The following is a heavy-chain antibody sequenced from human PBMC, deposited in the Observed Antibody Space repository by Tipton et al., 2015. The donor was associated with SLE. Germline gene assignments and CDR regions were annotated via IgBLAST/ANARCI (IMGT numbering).Heavy chain of an antibody. CDR3: ARDRPDSPQGWFDP. Sequence: TLSLTCTVSGGPISSYYWSWIRQPPGKGLEWIGYIYYSGSTNYNPSLKSRVTISVDTSKNQFSLKLSSVTAADTAVYYCARDRPDSPQGWFDPWGQGTLVTVSS. J-gene: IGHJ5*02. CDR2: IYYSGST. D-gene: IGHD3-22*01. CDR1: GGPISSYY. V-gene: IGHV4-59*01.